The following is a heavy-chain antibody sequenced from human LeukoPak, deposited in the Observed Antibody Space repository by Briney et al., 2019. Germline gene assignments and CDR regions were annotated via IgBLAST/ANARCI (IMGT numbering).Heavy chain of an antibody. CDR2: ITSSSNYI. J-gene: IGHJ4*02. D-gene: IGHD3-10*01. V-gene: IGHV3-21*03. CDR1: GFTFSSYN. CDR3: ARDCWDYGSGSYCGIDY. Sequence: GGSLRLSCAASGFTFSSYNMNWVRQAPGKGLEWVSSITSSSNYIYYADSVKGRFTISRDNPKNSLYLQMNSLRAEDTTVYYCARDCWDYGSGSYCGIDYWGQGTLVTVSS.